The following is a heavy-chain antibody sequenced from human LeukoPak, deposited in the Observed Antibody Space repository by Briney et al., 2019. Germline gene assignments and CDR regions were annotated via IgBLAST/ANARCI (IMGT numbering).Heavy chain of an antibody. J-gene: IGHJ6*03. Sequence: GSLRLSCAASGFTFSSYSMNWVRQAPGKGLEWIGYIYYSGSTNYNPSLKSRVTISVDTSKNQFSLKLTSVTAADTAVYYCARTMEGYCSGGSCYQYSYYMDVWGKGTTVTVSS. V-gene: IGHV4-59*01. CDR3: ARTMEGYCSGGSCYQYSYYMDV. D-gene: IGHD2-15*01. CDR2: IYYSGST. CDR1: GFTFSSYS.